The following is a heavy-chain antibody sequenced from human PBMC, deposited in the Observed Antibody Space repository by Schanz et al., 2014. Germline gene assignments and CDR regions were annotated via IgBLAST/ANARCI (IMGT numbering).Heavy chain of an antibody. D-gene: IGHD2-21*01. CDR3: ARAVGGNSALEWFDP. Sequence: QVQLQESGPRLVKPSQTLSLTCTVSGGSIDVSGYYWSWIRQQPGKALEWIGYIYHSGNTYFKPSLPRRRPMTVDRAKNKFSLSLNSATAADTAVYYCARAVGGNSALEWFDPWGQGTLVTVSS. CDR2: IYHSGNT. V-gene: IGHV4-31*03. CDR1: GGSIDVSGYY. J-gene: IGHJ5*02.